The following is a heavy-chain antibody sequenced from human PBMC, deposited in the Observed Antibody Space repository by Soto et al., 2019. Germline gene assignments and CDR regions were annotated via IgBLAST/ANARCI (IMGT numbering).Heavy chain of an antibody. J-gene: IGHJ5*01. V-gene: IGHV4-4*07. D-gene: IGHD3-22*01. Sequence: AETLSLTCTVSGASISNYYWSWIRQPAGRGLEWIGRIITSENTNYNPSLKSRVTMSVDTSKNQFSLRLSSVTAADTAVYYCARGQGYDSRVLDSWGKGPLVTVSS. CDR3: ARGQGYDSRVLDS. CDR2: IITSENT. CDR1: GASISNYY.